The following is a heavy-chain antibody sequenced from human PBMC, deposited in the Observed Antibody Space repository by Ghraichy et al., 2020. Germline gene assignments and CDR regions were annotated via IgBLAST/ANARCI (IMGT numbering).Heavy chain of an antibody. Sequence: SETLSLTCTVSGGSISSYYWSWIRQPPGKGLECIGYIYYSGSTNYNPSLKSRVTISVDTSKNQFSLKLSSVTAADTAVYYCARHATSSSSWYGFFEYFDYWGQGTLGTVSS. J-gene: IGHJ4*02. D-gene: IGHD6-13*01. CDR3: ARHATSSSSWYGFFEYFDY. V-gene: IGHV4-59*08. CDR2: IYYSGST. CDR1: GGSISSYY.